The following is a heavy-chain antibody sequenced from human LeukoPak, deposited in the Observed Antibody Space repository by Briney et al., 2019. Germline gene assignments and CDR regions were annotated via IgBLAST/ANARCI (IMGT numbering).Heavy chain of an antibody. CDR1: GFTVSNNY. V-gene: IGHV3-53*01. Sequence: GGSLRLSCVVSGFTVSNNYMSWVRQAPRKGLEWVSLIYSGGSTYYADSVKGRFTISRDNSKNTLYLQMNSLRAEDTAVYYCAKDESAAYAFDIWGQGTMVTVSS. J-gene: IGHJ3*02. CDR2: IYSGGST. D-gene: IGHD2-15*01. CDR3: AKDESAAYAFDI.